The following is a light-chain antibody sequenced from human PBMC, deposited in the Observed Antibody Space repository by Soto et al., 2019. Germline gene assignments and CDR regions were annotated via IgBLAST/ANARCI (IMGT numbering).Light chain of an antibody. CDR3: QQYNSYSWT. CDR1: QSVSNW. V-gene: IGKV1-5*01. CDR2: DVS. J-gene: IGKJ1*01. Sequence: DIQMTQSPSTLSASVGARVTITCRASQSVSNWLAWYQQKPGKAPTLLIYDVSRLETGVPSRFSGSGSGTEFTLTVSSLQPDDFATYYCQQYNSYSWTFGQGTKVDIK.